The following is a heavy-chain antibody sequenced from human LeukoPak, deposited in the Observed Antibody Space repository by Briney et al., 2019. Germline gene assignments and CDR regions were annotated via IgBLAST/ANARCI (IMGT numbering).Heavy chain of an antibody. D-gene: IGHD7-27*01. V-gene: IGHV3-11*01. Sequence: VXYISSSGSHIYYADSVKGRFTISRDNAKNSLYLQMNSLRAEDTAVYYCARASHLTGDYSPHFDYWGQGTLVTVSS. J-gene: IGHJ4*02. CDR2: ISSSGSHI. CDR3: ARASHLTGDYSPHFDY.